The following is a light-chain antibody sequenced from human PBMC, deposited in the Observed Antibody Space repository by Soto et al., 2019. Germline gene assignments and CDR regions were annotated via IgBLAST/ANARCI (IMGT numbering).Light chain of an antibody. CDR2: DVS. CDR3: SSYTSSSTLSV. CDR1: SSDVGGYNY. V-gene: IGLV2-14*01. Sequence: QSVLTQPASVSGSPGQSITISCTGTSSDVGGYNYVSWYQQHPGKAPKLMIYDVSNRPSGVSNRFSGSKSGNTASLTISGLQAEDEADYYCSSYTSSSTLSVFGTGTKGHRP. J-gene: IGLJ1*01.